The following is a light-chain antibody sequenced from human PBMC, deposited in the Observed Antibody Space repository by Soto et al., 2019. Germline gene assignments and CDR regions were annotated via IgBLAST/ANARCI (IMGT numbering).Light chain of an antibody. CDR2: GAY. Sequence: EIIWTQYTETMSLSPGERSTRSGLASPTVSSNYLAWCQQRPGQAPRLLIYGAYTRAAGIPDRFSGSGSGTDFTITITRLEPEDSAVYFCQQYTGPPTTVGQGTRLEIK. V-gene: IGKV3-20*01. CDR3: QQYTGPPTT. CDR1: PTVSSNY. J-gene: IGKJ5*01.